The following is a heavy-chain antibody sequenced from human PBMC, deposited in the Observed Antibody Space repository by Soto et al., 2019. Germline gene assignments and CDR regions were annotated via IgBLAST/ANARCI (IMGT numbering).Heavy chain of an antibody. CDR2: IYYSGRT. V-gene: IGHV4-39*07. CDR1: GGSISSSSYY. J-gene: IGHJ5*02. D-gene: IGHD1-1*01. Sequence: PSETLSLTCTVSGGSISSSSYYWGWIRQHPGKGLEWIGSIYYSGRTYYNPSLKSRVTISVDTSKNQFSLKLSSVTAADTAVYYCARLTWNRWFDPWGQGTLVTVSS. CDR3: ARLTWNRWFDP.